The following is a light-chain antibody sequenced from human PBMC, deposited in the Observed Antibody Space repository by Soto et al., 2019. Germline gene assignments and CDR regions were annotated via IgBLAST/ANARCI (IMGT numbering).Light chain of an antibody. CDR2: DAS. CDR3: QHLHHYPLA. V-gene: IGKV1-9*01. CDR1: QGISNN. J-gene: IGKJ4*01. Sequence: QLTQSPSSLSASVGDRVTITCRASQGISNNLAWYQQEPGKAPRLLIYDASTLQSGAPSRFSGSGSGTDFTLTISSLQPADFATYFCQHLHHYPLAFGGGTKVEV.